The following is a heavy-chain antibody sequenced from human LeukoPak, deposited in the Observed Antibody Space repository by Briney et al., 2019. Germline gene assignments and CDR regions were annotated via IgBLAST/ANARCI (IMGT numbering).Heavy chain of an antibody. CDR2: ISGNGGST. J-gene: IGHJ4*02. CDR1: GFTFSSYA. Sequence: GGSLRLSCAASGFTFSSYAMSWVRQAPGKGLEWVSAISGNGGSTYYADSVKGRFTISRDNSKNTLYLQMNSLRAEDTAVYYCAIFSSGWPVPGSDYWGQGTLVTVSS. V-gene: IGHV3-23*01. CDR3: AIFSSGWPVPGSDY. D-gene: IGHD6-19*01.